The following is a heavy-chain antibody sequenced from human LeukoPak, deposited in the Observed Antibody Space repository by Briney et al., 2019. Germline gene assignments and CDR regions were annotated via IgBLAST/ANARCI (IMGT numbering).Heavy chain of an antibody. Sequence: GGTLRLSCAASGFTFSSYGMSWVRQAPGKGLEWVSAISGSGGSTYYADSVKGRFTISRDNSKNTLYLQMNSLRAEDTAVYYCAKGVGTVTTGNFDYWGQGTLVTVSS. D-gene: IGHD4-17*01. CDR2: ISGSGGST. J-gene: IGHJ4*02. V-gene: IGHV3-23*01. CDR3: AKGVGTVTTGNFDY. CDR1: GFTFSSYG.